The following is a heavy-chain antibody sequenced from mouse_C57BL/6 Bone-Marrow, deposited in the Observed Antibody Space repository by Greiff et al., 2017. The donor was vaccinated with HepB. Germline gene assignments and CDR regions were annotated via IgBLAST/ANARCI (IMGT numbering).Heavy chain of an antibody. D-gene: IGHD1-1*01. Sequence: VQLQQPGAELVKPGASVKLSCKASGYTFTSYWMQWVKQRPGQGLEWIGEIDPSDSYTNYNQKFKGKATLTVDTSSSTAYMQLSSLTSEDSAVYYCARCNYGSSYGYFDVWGTGTTVTVSS. CDR1: GYTFTSYW. CDR3: ARCNYGSSYGYFDV. CDR2: IDPSDSYT. V-gene: IGHV1-50*01. J-gene: IGHJ1*03.